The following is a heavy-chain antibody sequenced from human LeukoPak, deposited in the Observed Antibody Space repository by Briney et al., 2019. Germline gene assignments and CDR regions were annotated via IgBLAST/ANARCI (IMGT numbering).Heavy chain of an antibody. CDR1: GFTFRSYG. CDR3: ATKRWLQGSYDY. V-gene: IGHV3-NL1*01. J-gene: IGHJ4*02. CDR2: IYSGGST. D-gene: IGHD5-24*01. Sequence: PGGSLRLSCEASGFTFRSYGMHWVRQAPGKGLEWVSVIYSGGSTYYADSVRGRFTISRDNSKNTVYLQLNSLKAEDTAIFYCATKRWLQGSYDYWGQGTLVTVSS.